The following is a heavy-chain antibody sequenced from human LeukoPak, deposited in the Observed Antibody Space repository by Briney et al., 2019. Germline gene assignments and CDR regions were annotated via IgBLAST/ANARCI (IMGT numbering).Heavy chain of an antibody. CDR2: ASSDGDTT. D-gene: IGHD3-16*01. CDR1: GFTFSRYG. CDR3: AKEGSTTFREDFDC. V-gene: IGHV3-30*18. Sequence: GRSLRLSCAASGFTFSRYGMHWVRQAPGKGLEWVAVASSDGDTTYYADSVKGRFTISKDNSRNTLYLQMNSLRAEDTAVYYCAKEGSTTFREDFDCWGQGTLVIVSS. J-gene: IGHJ4*02.